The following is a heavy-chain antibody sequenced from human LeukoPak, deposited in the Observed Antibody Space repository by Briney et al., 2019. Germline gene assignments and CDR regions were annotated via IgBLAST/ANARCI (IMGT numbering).Heavy chain of an antibody. Sequence: GGSLRLSCAASGFTFSSYWMSWVRQAPGKGLEWVAVIWYDGSNKYYADSVKGRFTISRDNSKNTLYLQMNSLRAEDTAVYYCAREVRTRPPAPGMDVWGQGTTVTVSS. D-gene: IGHD6-6*01. V-gene: IGHV3-33*08. CDR1: GFTFSSYW. CDR3: AREVRTRPPAPGMDV. J-gene: IGHJ6*02. CDR2: IWYDGSNK.